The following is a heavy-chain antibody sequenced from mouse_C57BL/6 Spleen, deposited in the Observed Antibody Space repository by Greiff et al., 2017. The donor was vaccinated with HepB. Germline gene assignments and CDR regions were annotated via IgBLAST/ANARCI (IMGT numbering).Heavy chain of an antibody. CDR3: AQTGDFDY. Sequence: EVMLVESGGGLVKPGGSLKLSCAASGFTFSSYAMSWVRQTPERRLEWVATISDGGSYTYYPDNVKGRFTISRDNAKNNLYLQMSHLKSEDTAMYYCAQTGDFDYWGQGTTLTVSS. CDR1: GFTFSSYA. D-gene: IGHD4-1*01. CDR2: ISDGGSYT. J-gene: IGHJ2*01. V-gene: IGHV5-4*03.